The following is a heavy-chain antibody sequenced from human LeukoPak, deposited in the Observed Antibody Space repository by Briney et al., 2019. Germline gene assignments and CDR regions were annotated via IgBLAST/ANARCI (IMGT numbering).Heavy chain of an antibody. Sequence: GGSLRLSCAASGFTFSNYWMSWVRQAPGKGLEWVANIKPDGSEKYCVDSVKGRFSISRDNVRNVLYLQMNNLRAGDPALYYCARGDFWSGDYTDAFDVWGQGTMVTVSA. D-gene: IGHD3-3*01. J-gene: IGHJ3*01. CDR2: IKPDGSEK. V-gene: IGHV3-7*04. CDR1: GFTFSNYW. CDR3: ARGDFWSGDYTDAFDV.